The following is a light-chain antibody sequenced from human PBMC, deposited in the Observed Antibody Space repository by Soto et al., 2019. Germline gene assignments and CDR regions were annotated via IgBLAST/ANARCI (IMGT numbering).Light chain of an antibody. CDR2: DAS. V-gene: IGKV1-33*01. J-gene: IGKJ5*01. Sequence: FRMTHSHSSLSASVGDRVTITGQASQDISNYLNWYQQKPGKAPKLLIYDASNLETGVPSRFSGSGSGTDFTFTISSLQPEDIATYYCQQYDNLPITFGQGTRLEIK. CDR3: QQYDNLPIT. CDR1: QDISNY.